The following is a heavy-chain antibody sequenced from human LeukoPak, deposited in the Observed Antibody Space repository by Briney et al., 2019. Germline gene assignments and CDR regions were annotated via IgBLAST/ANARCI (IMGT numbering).Heavy chain of an antibody. J-gene: IGHJ4*02. Sequence: GSLRLSCTASGFTFGDYAMSWVRQAPGKGLEWVGFIRSKAYGGTTEYAASVKGRFTISRDDSKSIAYLQMNSLKTEDTAVYYCTRAPFHYYDISGPHLYWGQGTLVTVSS. CDR1: GFTFGDYA. CDR3: TRAPFHYYDISGPHLY. D-gene: IGHD3-22*01. CDR2: IRSKAYGGTT. V-gene: IGHV3-49*04.